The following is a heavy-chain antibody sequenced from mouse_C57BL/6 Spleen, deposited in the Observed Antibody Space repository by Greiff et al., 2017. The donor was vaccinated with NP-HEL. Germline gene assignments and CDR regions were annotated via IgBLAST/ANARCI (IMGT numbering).Heavy chain of an antibody. CDR3: AREDWDGGFFDY. V-gene: IGHV1-52*01. Sequence: QVQLKQSGAELVRPGSSVKLSCKASGYTFTSYWLHWVKQRPIQGLEWIGNIDPSDSETPYNQKFKDKATLTVDKSSSTAYMQLSSLTSEDSAVYYCAREDWDGGFFDYWGQGTTLTVSS. CDR2: IDPSDSET. D-gene: IGHD4-1*01. J-gene: IGHJ2*01. CDR1: GYTFTSYW.